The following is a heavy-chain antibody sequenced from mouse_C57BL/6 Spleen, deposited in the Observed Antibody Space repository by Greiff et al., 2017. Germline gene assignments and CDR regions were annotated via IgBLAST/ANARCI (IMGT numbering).Heavy chain of an antibody. Sequence: QVQLKEPGAELVKPGASVKISCKASGYAFSSYWLNWVKQRPGKGLEWIGQIYPGDGVTNYNGKFKGKATLTTDKSSSTAYMQLSSLTSEASAVYFCAIQNYVSNRLGSSMDYWGQGTSVTVSS. D-gene: IGHD1-1*01. CDR1: GYAFSSYW. J-gene: IGHJ4*01. V-gene: IGHV1-80*01. CDR3: AIQNYVSNRLGSSMDY. CDR2: IYPGDGVT.